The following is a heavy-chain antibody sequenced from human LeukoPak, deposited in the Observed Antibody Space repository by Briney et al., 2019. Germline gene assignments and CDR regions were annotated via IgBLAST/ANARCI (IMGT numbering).Heavy chain of an antibody. D-gene: IGHD4-17*01. Sequence: PSETLSLTCTVSGDSLSSHYWVWIRQAPGKGLEGIGYISYIGSTNYNHSLKSRVTISADTSTKQFPPKLRSVTAADAAAYFCARDPTPVTKGLDLWGQGTVVTVSS. CDR2: ISYIGST. V-gene: IGHV4-59*11. J-gene: IGHJ3*01. CDR1: GDSLSSHY. CDR3: ARDPTPVTKGLDL.